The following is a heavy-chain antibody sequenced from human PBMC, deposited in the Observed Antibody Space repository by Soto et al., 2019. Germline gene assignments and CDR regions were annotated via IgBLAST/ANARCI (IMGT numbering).Heavy chain of an antibody. CDR2: ISGSGGST. V-gene: IGHV3-23*01. J-gene: IGHJ3*02. CDR3: AKDRLRVGVDAFDI. CDR1: GFTFSSYA. D-gene: IGHD2-8*01. Sequence: PGRSQRLSCAASGFTFSSYAMSWVRQAPGKGLEWVSAISGSGGSTYYADSVKGRFTISRDNSKNTLYLQMNSLRSEDTAVYYCAKDRLRVGVDAFDIWGQGKMVTVSS.